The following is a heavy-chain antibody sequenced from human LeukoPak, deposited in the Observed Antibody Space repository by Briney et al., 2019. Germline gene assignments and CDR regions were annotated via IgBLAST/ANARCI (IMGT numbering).Heavy chain of an antibody. V-gene: IGHV4-34*01. CDR1: GESFSGYY. J-gene: IGHJ4*02. D-gene: IGHD3-9*01. Sequence: KPSETLSLTCAAYGESFSGYYWSWIRQPPGKGLQWIGEINYSGSTTYNPSLKSRVTISIDTSKNQFSLKLSSVTAADTAVYYCARARGNFDWLLSFDYWGQGALITVSS. CDR3: ARARGNFDWLLSFDY. CDR2: INYSGST.